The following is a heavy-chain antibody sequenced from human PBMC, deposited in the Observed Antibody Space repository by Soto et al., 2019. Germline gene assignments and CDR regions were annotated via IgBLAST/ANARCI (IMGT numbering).Heavy chain of an antibody. CDR1: GGSFSGYY. CDR2: INHSGST. D-gene: IGHD5-18*01. J-gene: IGHJ6*02. Sequence: SETLSLTCAVYGGSFSGYYWSWIRQPPGKGLEWIGEINHSGSTNYNPSLKSRVTISVDTSKNQFSLKLSSVTAADTAVYYCARGLVDTAMYYYYYYGMDVWGQGTTVTVSS. CDR3: ARGLVDTAMYYYYYYGMDV. V-gene: IGHV4-34*01.